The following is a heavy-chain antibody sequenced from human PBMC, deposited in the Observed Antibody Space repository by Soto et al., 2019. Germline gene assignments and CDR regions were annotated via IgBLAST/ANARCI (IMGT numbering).Heavy chain of an antibody. CDR2: IYWDDDK. Sequence: QITLKESGPTLVKPTQTFTLACTFSGFSLSTSGMGVGWIRQPPGKALEWLALIYWDDDKRYSPSLKSRLTXTXSTSKNPVVLTMTNMDPVDTATYYCAHYSSTSSFDYWGQGTLVTVSS. V-gene: IGHV2-5*02. CDR3: AHYSSTSSFDY. J-gene: IGHJ4*02. CDR1: GFSLSTSGMG. D-gene: IGHD6-13*01.